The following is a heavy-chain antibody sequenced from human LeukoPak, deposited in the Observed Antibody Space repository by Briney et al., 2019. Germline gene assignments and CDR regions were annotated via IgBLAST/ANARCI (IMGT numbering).Heavy chain of an antibody. CDR3: ARVKASRYYGDYENPDFDY. V-gene: IGHV1-2*02. CDR2: INPNSGGT. D-gene: IGHD4-17*01. J-gene: IGHJ4*02. Sequence: ASVKVSCKASGYTFTSYGISWVRQAPGQGLEWMGWINPNSGGTNYAQKFQGRVTMTRGTSISTAYMELSRLRSDDTAVYYCARVKASRYYGDYENPDFDYWGQGTLVTVSS. CDR1: GYTFTSYG.